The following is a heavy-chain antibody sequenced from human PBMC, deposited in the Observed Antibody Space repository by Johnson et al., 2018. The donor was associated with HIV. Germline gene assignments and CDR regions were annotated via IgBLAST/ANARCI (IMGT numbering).Heavy chain of an antibody. V-gene: IGHV3-30*02. J-gene: IGHJ3*01. Sequence: VQLVESGGGVVQPGGSLRLSCAASGFTFSTYGMHWVRQSPGKGLEWMTLIRYDGSNKYYADSVKGRFTISRDNSKNSLYLQMNSLRAEDTAVYYYARDRVGATAFDVWGQGTLVTVSS. CDR3: ARDRVGATAFDV. CDR2: IRYDGSNK. D-gene: IGHD1-26*01. CDR1: GFTFSTYG.